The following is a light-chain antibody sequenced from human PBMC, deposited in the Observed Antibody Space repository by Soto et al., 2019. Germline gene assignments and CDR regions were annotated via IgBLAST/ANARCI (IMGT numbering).Light chain of an antibody. Sequence: QSVLTQPASVSGSPGQSITISCTAVNSDIGNYNLVSWYQQTPGKAPKLLIYEVTKRPSGISSRFSGSKSDNTASLTISGLQAEDEGDYHCCSYVGRGTLVFGGGTKVTVL. V-gene: IGLV2-23*02. J-gene: IGLJ2*01. CDR3: CSYVGRGTLV. CDR2: EVT. CDR1: NSDIGNYNL.